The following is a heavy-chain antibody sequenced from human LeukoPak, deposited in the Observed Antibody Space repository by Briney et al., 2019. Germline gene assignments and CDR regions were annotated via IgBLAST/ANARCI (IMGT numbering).Heavy chain of an antibody. CDR3: ARMWELQRGYYYYGMDV. D-gene: IGHD1-26*01. J-gene: IGHJ6*02. V-gene: IGHV1-8*01. CDR2: MNPNSGNT. Sequence: GASVKVSCKASGYTFTSYDINWVRQATGQGLEWMGWMNPNSGNTGYAQKFQGRVSMTRNTSISTAYMELRSLRSEDTAVYYCARMWELQRGYYYYGMDVWGQGTTVTVSS. CDR1: GYTFTSYD.